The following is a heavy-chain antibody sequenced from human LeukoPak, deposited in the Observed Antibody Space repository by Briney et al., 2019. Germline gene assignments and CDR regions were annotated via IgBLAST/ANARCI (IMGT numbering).Heavy chain of an antibody. V-gene: IGHV4-59*08. Sequence: PSETLTLTCTVSGGSIRSYFWSWIRLPPGKGLEWIGYIYYSGSTNYNPSLKSRVTISVDTSKNQFSLKLSSVTAADTAVYYCARRVAGYALDIWCQGTMVTVSS. D-gene: IGHD2-15*01. CDR3: ARRVAGYALDI. CDR2: IYYSGST. J-gene: IGHJ3*02. CDR1: GGSIRSYF.